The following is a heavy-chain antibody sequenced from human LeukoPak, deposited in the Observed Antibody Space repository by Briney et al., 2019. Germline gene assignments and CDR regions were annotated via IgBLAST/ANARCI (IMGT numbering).Heavy chain of an antibody. CDR3: ARIPMAAGAYYFDY. CDR2: ISGSGGST. V-gene: IGHV3-23*01. D-gene: IGHD6-13*01. CDR1: GFTFSSYA. J-gene: IGHJ4*02. Sequence: GGSLRLSCAASGFTFSSYAMSWVRQAPGKGLEWVSAISGSGGSTYYADSVKGRFTISRDNSKNTLYLQMNSLRAEDTALYYCARIPMAAGAYYFDYWGQGTLVFVSS.